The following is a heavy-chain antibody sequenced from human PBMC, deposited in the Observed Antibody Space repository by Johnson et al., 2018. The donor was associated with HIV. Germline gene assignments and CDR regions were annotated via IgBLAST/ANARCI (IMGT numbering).Heavy chain of an antibody. CDR3: VREEGNEILTRGDAFDI. V-gene: IGHV3-11*04. D-gene: IGHD3-9*01. Sequence: QVQLVESGGGLVKPGGSLRLSCAASGFTSGFTFNDYYMGWIRQAPGKGLEWVSIISSSGRTIYYVYSGQGRFTISRDNAKNSLDLQMNCLRAEDTAVYYCVREEGNEILTRGDAFDIWGQGTLVTVSS. J-gene: IGHJ3*02. CDR1: GFTFNDYY. CDR2: ISSSGRTI.